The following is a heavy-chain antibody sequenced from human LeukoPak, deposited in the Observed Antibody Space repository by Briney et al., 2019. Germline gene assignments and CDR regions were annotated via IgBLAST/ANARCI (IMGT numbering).Heavy chain of an antibody. Sequence: SETLSLTCTVSGGSISSSSYYWGWIRQPPGKGLEWIGSIYYSGSTYYNPSLKSRVTISVDTSKNQFPLKLSSVTAADTAVYYCARHSRAYYDFWSGYSQYYFDYWGQGTLVTVSS. D-gene: IGHD3-3*01. J-gene: IGHJ4*02. V-gene: IGHV4-39*01. CDR1: GGSISSSSYY. CDR3: ARHSRAYYDFWSGYSQYYFDY. CDR2: IYYSGST.